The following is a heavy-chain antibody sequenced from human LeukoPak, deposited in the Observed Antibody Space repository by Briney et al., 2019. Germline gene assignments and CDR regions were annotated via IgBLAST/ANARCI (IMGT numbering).Heavy chain of an antibody. CDR2: INPNSGGT. CDR1: GYTFTGYC. J-gene: IGHJ3*02. Sequence: ASVKVSCKASGYTFTGYCMHWVRQAPGQGLEWMGWINPNSGGTNYAQKFQGRVTMTRDTSISTAYMELSRLRSDDTAVYYCARDRRYCSGGSCRYKLRIPDAFDIWGQGTMVTVSS. CDR3: ARDRRYCSGGSCRYKLRIPDAFDI. D-gene: IGHD2-15*01. V-gene: IGHV1-2*02.